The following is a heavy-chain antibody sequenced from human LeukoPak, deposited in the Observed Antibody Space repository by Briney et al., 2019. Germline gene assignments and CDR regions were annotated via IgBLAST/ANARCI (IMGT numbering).Heavy chain of an antibody. CDR3: ARGQSYYTDAFDI. D-gene: IGHD3-10*01. CDR2: MNPNSGNT. CDR1: GYTFTSYD. Sequence: GASVKVSCKAFGYTFTSYDINCVRQVTGQGLEWMGRMNPNSGNTGYAQKFQGRVTITRNTSISTAYMELSSLRSEDTAVYYCARGQSYYTDAFDIWGQGTMVTVSS. J-gene: IGHJ3*02. V-gene: IGHV1-8*03.